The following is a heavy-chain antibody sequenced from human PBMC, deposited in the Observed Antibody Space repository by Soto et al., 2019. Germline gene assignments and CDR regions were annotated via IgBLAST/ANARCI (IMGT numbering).Heavy chain of an antibody. CDR2: ISSSSSTI. J-gene: IGHJ6*02. CDR3: ARVSRGYSYGYDYYYGMDV. D-gene: IGHD5-18*01. CDR1: GFTFSSYS. Sequence: EVQLVESGGGLVQPGGSLRLSCAASGFTFSSYSMNWVRQAPGKGLEWVSYISSSSSTIYYADSVKGRFTISRDNAKNSLYLQMNSLRDEDTAMYYCARVSRGYSYGYDYYYGMDVWGQGTTVTVSS. V-gene: IGHV3-48*02.